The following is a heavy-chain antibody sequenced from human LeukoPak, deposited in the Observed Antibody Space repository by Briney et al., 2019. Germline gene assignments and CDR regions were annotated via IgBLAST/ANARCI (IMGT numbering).Heavy chain of an antibody. CDR2: LSYDGSS. CDR1: GGSVSSGSYY. J-gene: IGHJ4*02. Sequence: SETLSLTCSVSGGSVSSGSYYWGWIRQPPGKGLEWIGSLSYDGSSYYNASLNSRVTIFVDISKNQFSLKLNSVTAADTAVYYCARQTGSLDFDYWGQGTLVTVSS. D-gene: IGHD2-15*01. CDR3: ARQTGSLDFDY. V-gene: IGHV4-39*01.